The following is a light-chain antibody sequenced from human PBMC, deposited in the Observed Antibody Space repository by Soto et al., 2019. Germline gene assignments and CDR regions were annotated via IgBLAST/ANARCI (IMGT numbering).Light chain of an antibody. J-gene: IGKJ1*01. Sequence: DIQLTQSPSFLSASVGDRVTITCRASQDISDYLAWYQQKPGKAPNLLICEASTLQSGVPSRFSGSGSGTEFTLSVSSLQPEDFATYYCLQLDSYPRTFGQGTKVEVK. CDR1: QDISDY. CDR2: EAS. CDR3: LQLDSYPRT. V-gene: IGKV1-9*01.